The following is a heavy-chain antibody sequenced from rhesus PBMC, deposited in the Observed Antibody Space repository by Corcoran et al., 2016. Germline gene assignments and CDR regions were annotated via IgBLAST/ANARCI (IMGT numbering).Heavy chain of an antibody. Sequence: QLQLQESGPGLVKPSETLSLTCAVSGGSISGYYWSWIRQPPGKGLEWIGNIVGNIAANHHHPSLKSRVTISKDTSKNQFSLKLTSVTAADTAVYYCARGGGTAAFDYWGQGVLVTVSS. D-gene: IGHD1-44*01. CDR3: ARGGGTAAFDY. CDR1: GGSISGYY. CDR2: IVGNIAAN. J-gene: IGHJ4*01. V-gene: IGHV4-81*01.